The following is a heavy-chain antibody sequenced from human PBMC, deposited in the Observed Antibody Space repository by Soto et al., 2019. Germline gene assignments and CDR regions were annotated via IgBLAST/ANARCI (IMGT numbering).Heavy chain of an antibody. CDR3: ARAQYFWSGYYNYFDY. Sequence: ASVKVSCKASGGTFSRYAISWVRQAPGQGLEWMGGIIPIFGTANYAQKFQGRVTITADKSTSTAYMELSSLRSEDTAVYYCARAQYFWSGYYNYFDYWGQGTLVTVSS. J-gene: IGHJ4*02. V-gene: IGHV1-69*06. D-gene: IGHD3-3*01. CDR1: GGTFSRYA. CDR2: IIPIFGTA.